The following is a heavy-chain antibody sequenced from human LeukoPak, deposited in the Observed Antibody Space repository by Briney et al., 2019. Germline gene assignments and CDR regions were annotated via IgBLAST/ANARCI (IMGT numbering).Heavy chain of an antibody. V-gene: IGHV4-61*02. CDR2: IYTSGST. CDR3: ARETETNYDISTNWFDP. CDR1: GGSISSGSYY. J-gene: IGHJ5*02. D-gene: IGHD3-9*01. Sequence: SETLSLTCTVSGGSISSGSYYWSWIRQPAGKGLEWIGRIYTSGSTNYNPSLKSRVTISVDTSKNQFSLKLSSVTAADTAVYYCARETETNYDISTNWFDPWGQGTLVTVSS.